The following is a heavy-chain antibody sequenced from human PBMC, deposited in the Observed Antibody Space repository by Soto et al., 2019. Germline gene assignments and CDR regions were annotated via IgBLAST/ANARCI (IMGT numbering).Heavy chain of an antibody. CDR3: ARELRANLDEFADYEWFVP. CDR2: IAYDGGSK. V-gene: IGHV3-30*03. J-gene: IGHJ5*02. D-gene: IGHD3-16*01. Sequence: GGSLRLSCAASGFTFTRHGMHWVRQAPGKGLEWVRFIAYDGGSKECADSVKGRFTVSGDKSKDTLCLQMNSLRGKDTGLYFCARELRANLDEFADYEWFVPWGQGIWVTVSS. CDR1: GFTFTRHG.